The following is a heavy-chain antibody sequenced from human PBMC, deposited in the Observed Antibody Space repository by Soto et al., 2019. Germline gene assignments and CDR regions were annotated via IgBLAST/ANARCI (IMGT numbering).Heavy chain of an antibody. V-gene: IGHV3-21*01. CDR1: GFTFSRYC. J-gene: IGHJ3*02. Sequence: PGGSLRLSCAVSGFTFSRYCMSWVRQAPGKGLEWVSTINSSSSYIYYADSVKGRFTISRDNAKNSLYLQMNSLGAEDTAVYYCARAVHPTEDTRDAFDIWGQGTMVTVSS. D-gene: IGHD2-15*01. CDR2: INSSSSYI. CDR3: ARAVHPTEDTRDAFDI.